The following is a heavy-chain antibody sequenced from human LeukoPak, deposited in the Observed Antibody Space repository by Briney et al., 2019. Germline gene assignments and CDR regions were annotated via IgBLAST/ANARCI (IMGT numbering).Heavy chain of an antibody. D-gene: IGHD3-3*01. Sequence: PGRSLRLSCAASGFTFSSYGMHWVRQAPGKGLEWVSAISGSGGSTYYADSVKGRFTISRDNAKNSLYLQMNSLRAEDTAVYYCARAYYDFWSGYYGIELFDYWGQGTLVTVSS. CDR1: GFTFSSYG. J-gene: IGHJ4*02. CDR3: ARAYYDFWSGYYGIELFDY. CDR2: ISGSGGST. V-gene: IGHV3-21*01.